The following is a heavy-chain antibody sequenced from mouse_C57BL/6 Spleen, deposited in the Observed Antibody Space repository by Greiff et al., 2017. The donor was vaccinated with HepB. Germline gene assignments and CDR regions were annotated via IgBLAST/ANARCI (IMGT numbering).Heavy chain of an antibody. D-gene: IGHD1-1*01. Sequence: QVQLQQPGAELVKPGASVKLSCKASGYTFTSYWMHWVKQRPGRGLEWIGRIDPNSGGTKYNEKFKSKATLTVDKPSSTAYMQLSRLTSEDSAVYYCARAPFYYYGSIYAMDYWGQGTSVTVSS. CDR3: ARAPFYYYGSIYAMDY. V-gene: IGHV1-72*01. CDR2: IDPNSGGT. CDR1: GYTFTSYW. J-gene: IGHJ4*01.